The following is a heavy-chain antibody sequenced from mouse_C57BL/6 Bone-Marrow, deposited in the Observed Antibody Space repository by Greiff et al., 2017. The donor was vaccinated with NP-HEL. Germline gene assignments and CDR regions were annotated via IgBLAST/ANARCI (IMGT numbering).Heavy chain of an antibody. V-gene: IGHV2-2*01. CDR2: IWSGGST. D-gene: IGHD4-1*01. Sequence: QVQLQQSGPGLVQPSQSLSITCTVSGFSLTSYGVHWVRQSPGKGLEWLGVIWSGGSTDYNAAFISRLSISKDNSKSQVFFKMNSLQADDTAIYYCARKDPLGRGFDYWGQGTTLTVSS. CDR3: ARKDPLGRGFDY. J-gene: IGHJ2*01. CDR1: GFSLTSYG.